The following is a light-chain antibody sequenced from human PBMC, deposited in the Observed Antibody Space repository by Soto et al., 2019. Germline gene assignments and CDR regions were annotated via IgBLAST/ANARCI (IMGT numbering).Light chain of an antibody. CDR3: CSYAGSATFVI. CDR2: EGS. J-gene: IGLJ2*01. CDR1: SSDVGSYNL. V-gene: IGLV2-23*03. Sequence: QSALTQPASVSGSPGQSITISCTGTSSDVGSYNLVSWYQHHAGKAPKLMIYEGSKRPSGVSNRFSGSKSGNTASLTISGLQAEDEADYYCCSYAGSATFVIFGGGTKVTVL.